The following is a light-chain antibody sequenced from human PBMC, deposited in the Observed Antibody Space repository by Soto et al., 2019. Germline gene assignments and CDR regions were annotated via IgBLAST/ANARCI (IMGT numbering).Light chain of an antibody. J-gene: IGLJ1*01. CDR1: SSNIGRNY. CDR2: SNN. V-gene: IGLV1-47*01. CDR3: AAWDDSLSGRV. Sequence: QSVLTQPPSASGTPGQRVTISCSGSSSNIGRNYVYWYQQIPGTAPKVLIYSNNQRPSGVPDRFSGSKSGTSASLAISGLRSEDEADYYCAAWDDSLSGRVFGTGTKVTVL.